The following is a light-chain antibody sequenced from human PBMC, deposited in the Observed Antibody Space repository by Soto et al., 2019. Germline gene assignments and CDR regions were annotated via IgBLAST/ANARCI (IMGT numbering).Light chain of an antibody. Sequence: QSALTQPPSASGSPGQSVTISCTGTSSDVGAYNYVSWYQQHPGKAPKVMIYEVSKRPSGVPDRFSGSKSGNTASLTVSGLQVEDEADYYCTVHAGSNNVYVFGTGTKLTVL. CDR2: EVS. V-gene: IGLV2-8*01. J-gene: IGLJ1*01. CDR3: TVHAGSNNVYV. CDR1: SSDVGAYNY.